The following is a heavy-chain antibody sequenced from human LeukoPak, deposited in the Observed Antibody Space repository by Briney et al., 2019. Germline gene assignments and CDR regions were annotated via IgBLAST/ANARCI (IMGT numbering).Heavy chain of an antibody. D-gene: IGHD6-19*01. CDR3: ARSRVAVAGSFDY. J-gene: IGHJ4*02. Sequence: HVASVKVSCTASGYTFTGYYMHWVRQAPGQGLEWMGWINPNSGGTNYAQKFQGRVTMTRDTSISTAYMELSRQRSDDTAVYYCARSRVAVAGSFDYWGQGTLVTVSS. V-gene: IGHV1-2*02. CDR1: GYTFTGYY. CDR2: INPNSGGT.